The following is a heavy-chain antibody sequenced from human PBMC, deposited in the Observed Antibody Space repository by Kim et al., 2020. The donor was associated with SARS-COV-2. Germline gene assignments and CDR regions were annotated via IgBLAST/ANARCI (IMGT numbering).Heavy chain of an antibody. CDR3: AREGGAGLGYCSSTSCSPYMDV. Sequence: SVKVSCKASGGTFSSYAISWVRQAPGQGLEWMGRIIPILGIANYAQKFQGRVTITADNSTSTAYMELSSLRSEDTAVYYCAREGGAGLGYCSSTSCSPYMDVWGKGTTVTVSS. CDR1: GGTFSSYA. D-gene: IGHD2-2*01. V-gene: IGHV1-69*04. J-gene: IGHJ6*03. CDR2: IIPILGIA.